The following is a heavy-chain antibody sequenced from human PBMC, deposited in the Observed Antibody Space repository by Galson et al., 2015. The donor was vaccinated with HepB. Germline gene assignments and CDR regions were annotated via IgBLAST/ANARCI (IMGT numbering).Heavy chain of an antibody. V-gene: IGHV3-7*03. CDR1: GFTFSNYW. CDR2: ISQDGTEI. D-gene: IGHD3-10*01. Sequence: SLRLSCAASGFTFSNYWMSWVRQAPGKGLEWVAAISQDGTEIFHENSVEGRFTISRDNAKNSLYLQMNSLRAEDTAVYYCADPPSGYWGQGTLVSVSS. J-gene: IGHJ4*02. CDR3: ADPPSGY.